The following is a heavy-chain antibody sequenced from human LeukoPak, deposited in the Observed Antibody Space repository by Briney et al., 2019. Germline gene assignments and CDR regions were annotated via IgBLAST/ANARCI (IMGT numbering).Heavy chain of an antibody. J-gene: IGHJ3*02. V-gene: IGHV4-34*01. CDR1: GGSFSGYY. CDR2: INHSGST. CDR3: ASPGATDAFDI. Sequence: SETLSLTCAVYGGSFSGYYWSWIRQPPGKGLEWIGEINHSGSTNYNPSLKRRVTISVDTSKNQFSLKLSSVTAADTAVYYCASPGATDAFDIWGQGTMVTVSS.